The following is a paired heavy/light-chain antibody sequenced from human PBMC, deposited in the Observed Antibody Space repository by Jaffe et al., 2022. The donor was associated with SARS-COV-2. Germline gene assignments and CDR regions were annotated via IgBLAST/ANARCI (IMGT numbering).Heavy chain of an antibody. J-gene: IGHJ6*02. CDR3: TKDRAPRGPSDIVGYGLDV. V-gene: IGHV3-21*01. Sequence: EEQLVESGGGLVKPGGSLRLACEVSAFAFSTYSINWVRQAPGKGLEWVSSISVSTRYIYYADSVKGRFTISRDNARKSVYLQMNSLRVEDSALYYCTKDRAPRGPSDIVGYGLDVWGQGTTVTVSS. CDR1: AFAFSTYS. CDR2: ISVSTRYI. D-gene: IGHD2-15*01.
Light chain of an antibody. V-gene: IGKV1-39*01. J-gene: IGKJ2*01. CDR1: QNIDTF. CDR2: EAS. Sequence: DIQMTQSPSSLSVSVGDRVTITCRASQNIDTFLSWYQQKPGKAPRPLIFEASTLQSGAPSRFSGSGSGTYFSLTINSLQPEDFATYYCQQTYSVPPHTFGQGTTLEIK. CDR3: QQTYSVPPHT.